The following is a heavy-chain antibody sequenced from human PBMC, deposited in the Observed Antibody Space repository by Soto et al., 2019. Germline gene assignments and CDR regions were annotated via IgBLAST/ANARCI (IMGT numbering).Heavy chain of an antibody. CDR1: GGTFSSYA. CDR2: IIPIFGTA. D-gene: IGHD6-13*01. V-gene: IGHV1-69*13. Sequence: GASVKVSCKASGGTFSSYAISWVRQAPGQGLKWMGGIIPIFGTANYAQKFQGRVTITADESTSTAYMELSSLRSEDTAVYYCARLGVAAAGTWFDPWGQGTLVTVSS. CDR3: ARLGVAAAGTWFDP. J-gene: IGHJ5*02.